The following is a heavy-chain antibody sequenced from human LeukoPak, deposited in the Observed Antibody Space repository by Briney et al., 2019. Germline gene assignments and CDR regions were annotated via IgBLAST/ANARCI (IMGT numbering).Heavy chain of an antibody. CDR1: GGSISSYY. Sequence: PSETLSLTCTVSGGSISSYYWSWIRQPPGKGLEWIGYIYYSGSTNYNPSLKSRVTISVDTSKNQFSLKLSSVTAADTAVYYCARHLYYYDSSGPYYFDYWGQGTLVTVSS. CDR2: IYYSGST. V-gene: IGHV4-59*08. CDR3: ARHLYYYDSSGPYYFDY. D-gene: IGHD3-22*01. J-gene: IGHJ4*02.